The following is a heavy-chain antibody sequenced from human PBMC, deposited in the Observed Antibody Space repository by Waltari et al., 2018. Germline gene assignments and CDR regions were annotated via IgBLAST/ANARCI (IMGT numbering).Heavy chain of an antibody. CDR1: GGTFTKFS. V-gene: IGHV1-69*11. J-gene: IGHJ4*02. Sequence: QVQLVQSGAELKKPGSSVKVACKASGGTFTKFSFSWVRQAPGQGLEWMGMVIPMLGSTYYAQKFQGRLTVTADESTSTVYMELSSLRSDDTAVYYCARVGYGLGYCIGGVCSYYLDHWGQGTLVSVSS. CDR2: VIPMLGST. CDR3: ARVGYGLGYCIGGVCSYYLDH. D-gene: IGHD2-8*02.